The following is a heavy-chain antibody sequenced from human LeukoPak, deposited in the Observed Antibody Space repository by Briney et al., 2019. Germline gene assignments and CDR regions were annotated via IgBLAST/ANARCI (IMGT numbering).Heavy chain of an antibody. V-gene: IGHV3-66*04. CDR2: YSDSST. J-gene: IGHJ5*02. Sequence: YSDSSTYYADSVKGRFTISRDKSKNTLYLQLNSLRAEDTAVYFCARQSGGPYNWFDPWGQGTLVTVSS. D-gene: IGHD2-15*01. CDR3: ARQSGGPYNWFDP.